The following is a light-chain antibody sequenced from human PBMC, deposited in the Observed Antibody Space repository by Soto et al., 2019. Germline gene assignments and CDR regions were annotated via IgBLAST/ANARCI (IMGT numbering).Light chain of an antibody. Sequence: DIQMTQSPSTLSASVGDRVTITCRASQSISSWLAWYQQKPGKAPKLLIYKAPSLESGVPSRFSGSGSGPEFTLTISSLHPDAFAAYYCEQYNSYGRTFGQGTKVEIK. V-gene: IGKV1-5*03. J-gene: IGKJ1*01. CDR1: QSISSW. CDR2: KAP. CDR3: EQYNSYGRT.